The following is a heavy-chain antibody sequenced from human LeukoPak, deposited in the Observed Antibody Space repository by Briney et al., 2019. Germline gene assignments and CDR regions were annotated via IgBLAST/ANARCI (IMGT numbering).Heavy chain of an antibody. Sequence: SETLSLTCTVSGASISTYYWSWIRQPPGKGLEWIGYVHNTGSTNYNPSLGSRVTISMDTSKSQFSLKLSSVTAADTAVYYCARDQTYYHDSSGYYSGFYDSWGQGALVTVSS. J-gene: IGHJ4*02. CDR1: GASISTYY. V-gene: IGHV4-59*01. D-gene: IGHD3-22*01. CDR3: ARDQTYYHDSSGYYSGFYDS. CDR2: VHNTGST.